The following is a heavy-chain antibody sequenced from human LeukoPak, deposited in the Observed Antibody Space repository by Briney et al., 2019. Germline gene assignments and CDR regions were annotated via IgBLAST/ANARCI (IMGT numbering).Heavy chain of an antibody. J-gene: IGHJ4*02. CDR2: INHSGST. V-gene: IGHV4-34*01. Sequence: SETLSLTCAVYGGSFSDYYWSWIRQPPGKGLEWIGEINHSGSTNYNPSLKSRVTVSVDTSKNQFSLKLSSVTTADTAVYYCARVIVATRPAITDDYWGQGTLVTVSS. D-gene: IGHD5-12*01. CDR3: ARVIVATRPAITDDY. CDR1: GGSFSDYY.